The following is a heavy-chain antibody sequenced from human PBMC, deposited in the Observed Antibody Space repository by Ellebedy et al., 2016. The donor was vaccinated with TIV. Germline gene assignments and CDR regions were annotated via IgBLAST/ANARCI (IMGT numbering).Heavy chain of an antibody. CDR1: GFTFRSHG. V-gene: IGHV3-30*03. CDR3: ARGGSSGSSDY. CDR2: ISSDGSNK. Sequence: GESLKISXVASGFTFRSHGIYWVRQAPGKGLEWVAVISSDGSNKHYADSVKGRFTISRDNSKNTLYLQMNSLRTDDMAVYYCARGGSSGSSDYWGQGTLVTVSS. J-gene: IGHJ4*02. D-gene: IGHD3-10*01.